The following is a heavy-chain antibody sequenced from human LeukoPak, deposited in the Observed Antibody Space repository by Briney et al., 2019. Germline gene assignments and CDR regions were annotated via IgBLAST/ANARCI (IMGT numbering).Heavy chain of an antibody. CDR3: ARGGSSHPFDP. CDR2: IYSGGST. V-gene: IGHV3-66*02. Sequence: GGSLRLSCAASGFTVSSNYMSWVRQAPGKGLEWVSVIYSGGSTYYADSVKGRFTISRDNSKNTLYLHMNSLRAEDTAVYYCARGGSSHPFDPWGQGTLVTVSS. CDR1: GFTVSSNY. D-gene: IGHD6-13*01. J-gene: IGHJ5*02.